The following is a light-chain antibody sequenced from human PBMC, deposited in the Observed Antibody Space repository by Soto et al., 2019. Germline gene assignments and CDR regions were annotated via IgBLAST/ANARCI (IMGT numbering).Light chain of an antibody. J-gene: IGKJ4*01. CDR3: HQYASEPLT. Sequence: EIVLTQSPGTLSLSPGESVTLSCRASQSVGRDYLAWFQHKPGQAPRLLVHHASTRATGVPDRFSGSGSGTDFTFTVSRLEPEDLAIYYCHQYASEPLTFGGGTKLEIK. CDR1: QSVGRDY. V-gene: IGKV3-20*01. CDR2: HAS.